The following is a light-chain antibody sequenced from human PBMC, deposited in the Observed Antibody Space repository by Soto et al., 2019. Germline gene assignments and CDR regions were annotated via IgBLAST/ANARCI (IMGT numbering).Light chain of an antibody. V-gene: IGKV1-5*01. J-gene: IGKJ4*01. CDR1: QSISSW. CDR2: DAS. CDR3: QQYGSSPLLT. Sequence: DIQMTQSPSTLSATAGDRVTITCRASQSISSWLAWYQHKPGKAPKLLIYDASNLDSGVPSRFSGSGSGTDFTLTISRVDPEDVAVYYCQQYGSSPLLTFGGGTKVEIK.